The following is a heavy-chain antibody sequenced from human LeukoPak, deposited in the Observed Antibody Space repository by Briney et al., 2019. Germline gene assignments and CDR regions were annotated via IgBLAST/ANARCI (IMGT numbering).Heavy chain of an antibody. J-gene: IGHJ5*02. V-gene: IGHV3-74*01. CDR2: INGDGSST. Sequence: GGSLRLSCAASGFTLSYYWMHWVRQAPGKGLVWVSCINGDGSSTNYADSVKGRFTISRDNAKNTLCLEMNSLRAEDTAVYYCTRDPRNKGFDPWGQGTLVTVSS. CDR1: GFTLSYYW. D-gene: IGHD1/OR15-1a*01. CDR3: TRDPRNKGFDP.